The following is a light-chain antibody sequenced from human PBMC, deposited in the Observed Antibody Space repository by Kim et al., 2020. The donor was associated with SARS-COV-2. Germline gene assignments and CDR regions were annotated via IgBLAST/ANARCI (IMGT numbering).Light chain of an antibody. CDR1: HTVLYTSNNINY. CDR3: QQYYSTPPS. CDR2: WAS. J-gene: IGKJ2*03. V-gene: IGKV4-1*01. Sequence: RATLNCKSSHTVLYTSNNINYLAWYQQKPGQAPKLLIYWASIRESGVSDRFSGSGSKTDFTLTISSLQAEDVAVYYCQQYYSTPPSFGQGTKLEI.